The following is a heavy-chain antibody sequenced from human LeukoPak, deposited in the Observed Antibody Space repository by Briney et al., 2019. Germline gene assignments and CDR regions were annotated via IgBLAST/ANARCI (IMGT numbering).Heavy chain of an antibody. CDR2: ISTHNGDT. D-gene: IGHD1-26*01. Sequence: ASVKVSCKASGYTFPNYGITWVRRAPGQGLEWMGWISTHNGDTNYAQNLQDRVTMTTDTSTGTAYMELRSLRSDDTAVYYCARGRGSTSRYWGQGTLVTVSS. J-gene: IGHJ4*02. CDR1: GYTFPNYG. CDR3: ARGRGSTSRY. V-gene: IGHV1-18*01.